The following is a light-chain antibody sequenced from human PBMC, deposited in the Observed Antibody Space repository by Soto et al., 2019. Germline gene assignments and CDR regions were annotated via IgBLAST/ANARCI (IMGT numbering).Light chain of an antibody. J-gene: IGKJ1*01. Sequence: DIQLTQSPSFLSASVGDRVTITCRASQGISSYLAWYQQKPGKAPKLLIYAASTLQSGVPSRFSGSGSGTEFTLTISSLQPDDFATYYCQQYSSYWTFGQGTKVDI. V-gene: IGKV1-9*01. CDR3: QQYSSYWT. CDR2: AAS. CDR1: QGISSY.